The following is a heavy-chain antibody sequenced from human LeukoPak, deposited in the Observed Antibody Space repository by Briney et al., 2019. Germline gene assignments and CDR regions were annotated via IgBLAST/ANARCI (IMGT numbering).Heavy chain of an antibody. CDR1: GGSISSYY. Sequence: KPSETLSLTCTVSGGSISSYYWSWIRQPPGKGLEWIGYIYYSGSTNYNPSLKSRVTISVDTSKNQFSLKLSSVTAADTAVYYCARDRPVTTLYYYGMDVWGQGTTVTVSS. CDR3: ARDRPVTTLYYYGMDV. CDR2: IYYSGST. J-gene: IGHJ6*02. D-gene: IGHD4-17*01. V-gene: IGHV4-59*01.